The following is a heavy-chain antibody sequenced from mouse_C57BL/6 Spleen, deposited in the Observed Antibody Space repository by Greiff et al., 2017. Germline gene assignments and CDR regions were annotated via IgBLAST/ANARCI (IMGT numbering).Heavy chain of an antibody. CDR1: GYTFTSYW. CDR3: ARGDGGDY. V-gene: IGHV1-59*01. CDR2: IDPSDSYT. D-gene: IGHD3-3*01. J-gene: IGHJ2*01. Sequence: QVQLQQSGAELVRPGTSVKLSCKASGYTFTSYWMHWVKQRPGQGLEWIGVIDPSDSYTNYNQKFKGKATLTVDTSASTAYMQLSSLRSEDSAVYCGARGDGGDYWGQGTTLTVSS.